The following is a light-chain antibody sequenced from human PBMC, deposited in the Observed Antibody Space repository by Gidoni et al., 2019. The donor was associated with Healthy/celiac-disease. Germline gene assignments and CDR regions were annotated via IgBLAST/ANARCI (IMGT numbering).Light chain of an antibody. V-gene: IGKV3-11*01. CDR2: DAS. J-gene: IGKJ4*01. CDR1: QSVSSY. CDR3: QQGSNWPLT. Sequence: PSTPAVSAGERATSSCRASQSVSSYLAWYQQKPGKAPKLLIYDASNMDTGIPARCSGSGSGTDFTLTISSLEPEDFAAYYCQQGSNWPLTFGGGTKVEIK.